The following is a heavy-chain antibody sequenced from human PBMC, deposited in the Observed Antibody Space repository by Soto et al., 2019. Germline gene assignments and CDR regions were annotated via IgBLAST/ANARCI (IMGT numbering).Heavy chain of an antibody. V-gene: IGHV3-23*01. Sequence: GGSLRLSCAASGFTFSSYAMSWVRQAPGKGLEWVSAISGSGGSTYYAGSVKGRFTISRDNSKNTLYLQMNSLRAEDTAVYYCAKDVYVSKVMAARSLDYYYGMDVWGQGTTVTVSS. CDR2: ISGSGGST. J-gene: IGHJ6*02. CDR3: AKDVYVSKVMAARSLDYYYGMDV. CDR1: GFTFSSYA. D-gene: IGHD6-6*01.